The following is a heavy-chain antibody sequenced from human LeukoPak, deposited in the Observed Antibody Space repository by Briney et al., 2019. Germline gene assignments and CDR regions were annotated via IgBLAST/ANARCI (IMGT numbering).Heavy chain of an antibody. D-gene: IGHD3-22*01. CDR3: ASSLPKNRDYYDSSGYYPDFDY. J-gene: IGHJ4*02. CDR1: GGTFSSYA. Sequence: SVKVSCKASGGTFSSYAISWVRQAPGQGLEWMGGIIPIFGTANYAQKFQGRVTVTADGSTSTAYMELSSLRSEDTAVYYCASSLPKNRDYYDSSGYYPDFDYWGQGTLVTVSS. V-gene: IGHV1-69*13. CDR2: IIPIFGTA.